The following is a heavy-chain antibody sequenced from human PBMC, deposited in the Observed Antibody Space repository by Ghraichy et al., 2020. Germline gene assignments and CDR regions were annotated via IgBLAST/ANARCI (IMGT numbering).Heavy chain of an antibody. Sequence: GGSLRLSCAASGFIFSRYEMNWVRQAPGKGLEWVSYISSSGSTTYYADSVKGRFTISRDDAKSSLSLQMNSLRAEDTAVYYCARVIPGDNFYDYWGQGTLVTVSS. V-gene: IGHV3-48*03. CDR1: GFIFSRYE. CDR2: ISSSGSTT. D-gene: IGHD3-16*01. J-gene: IGHJ4*02. CDR3: ARVIPGDNFYDY.